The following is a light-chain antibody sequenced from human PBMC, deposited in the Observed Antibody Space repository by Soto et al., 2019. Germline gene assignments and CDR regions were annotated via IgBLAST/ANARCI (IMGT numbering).Light chain of an antibody. CDR1: SSDIGGYNY. V-gene: IGLV2-14*01. CDR2: GVS. CDR3: SSYKTSSTVVV. J-gene: IGLJ2*01. Sequence: QSVLTQPASVSGSPGQSITISCTGTSSDIGGYNYVSWYQQYPGKAPKLMIFGVSDRPSGVSNRFSGSKSGTTASLTISGLQAEDKADYYCSSYKTSSTVVVFGGGTKLTVL.